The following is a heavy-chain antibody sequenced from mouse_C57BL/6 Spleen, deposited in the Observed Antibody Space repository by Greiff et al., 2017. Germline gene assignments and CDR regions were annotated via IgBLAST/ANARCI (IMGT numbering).Heavy chain of an antibody. D-gene: IGHD2-5*01. Sequence: VQLVESGAELVRPGASVTLSCKASGYTFTDYEMHWVKQTPVHGLEWIGAIDPETGGTAYNQKFKGKAILTADKSSSTAYMELRSLTSEDSAVYYCTRKGSYYSNPLYYCDYWGQGTTLTVSS. V-gene: IGHV1-15*01. J-gene: IGHJ2*01. CDR1: GYTFTDYE. CDR2: IDPETGGT. CDR3: TRKGSYYSNPLYYCDY.